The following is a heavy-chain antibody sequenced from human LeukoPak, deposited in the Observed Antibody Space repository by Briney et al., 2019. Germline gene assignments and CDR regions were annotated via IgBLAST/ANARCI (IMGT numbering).Heavy chain of an antibody. V-gene: IGHV4-59*12. D-gene: IGHD3-3*01. Sequence: ASETLSLTCTVAGGSISSYYWSWIRQPPGKGLEWIGYIYYSGSTNYNPSLKSRVTISVDTSKNQFSLKLSSVTAADTAVYYCARAAYRVAGGPFDYWGQGTLVTVSS. CDR3: ARAAYRVAGGPFDY. CDR1: GGSISSYY. CDR2: IYYSGST. J-gene: IGHJ4*02.